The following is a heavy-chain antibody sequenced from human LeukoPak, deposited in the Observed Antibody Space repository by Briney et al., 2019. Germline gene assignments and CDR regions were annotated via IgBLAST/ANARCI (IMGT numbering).Heavy chain of an antibody. V-gene: IGHV3-23*01. J-gene: IGHJ4*02. CDR2: ISGGGDTT. CDR1: GFTFSSHG. Sequence: PGGTLRLSCAASGFTFSSHGMNWVRQAPGKGLEWVSGISGGGDTTYYADSVKGRFTISRDNSKNTLYLQMNSLRVEDTAVFYCAKDDAWLQYNYWGQGTLVTVSS. D-gene: IGHD5-24*01. CDR3: AKDDAWLQYNY.